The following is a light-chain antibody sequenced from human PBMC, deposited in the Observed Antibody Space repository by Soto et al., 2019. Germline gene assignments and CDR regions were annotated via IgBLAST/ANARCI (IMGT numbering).Light chain of an antibody. CDR3: QQYGSSLT. V-gene: IGKV3-20*01. CDR2: GAS. J-gene: IGKJ4*01. Sequence: EIAWTQSPGTLSLSPGERATLSCPASQSVSSNYLAWYQQKLGQAPRLLIYGASSRATGIPDRFSGSGSGTDFTLTISRLEPEDFTVYYCQQYGSSLTVGGGTKVDIK. CDR1: QSVSSNY.